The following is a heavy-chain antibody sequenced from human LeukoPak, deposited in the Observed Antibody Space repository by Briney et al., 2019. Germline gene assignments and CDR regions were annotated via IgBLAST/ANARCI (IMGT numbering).Heavy chain of an antibody. CDR2: ISGSGGST. CDR1: GFTFSSYG. J-gene: IGHJ3*02. Sequence: QSGGTLRLSCAASGFTFSSYGMSWVREARGKGLEGGSAISGSGGSTYYADSVKGRFTISRDNSNNTLYLQMTSLRAEDTAVYYCAKGRWLQLYDAFDIWGQGTMVTVSS. CDR3: AKGRWLQLYDAFDI. D-gene: IGHD5-24*01. V-gene: IGHV3-23*01.